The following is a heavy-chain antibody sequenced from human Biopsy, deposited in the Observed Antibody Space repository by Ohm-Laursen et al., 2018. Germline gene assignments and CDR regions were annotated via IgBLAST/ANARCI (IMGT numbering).Heavy chain of an antibody. CDR3: ASRPNCGGDCSSGFDY. Sequence: GASVKVSCKASGFTFNRYAMQWVRQARGQRLEWIGWIAVGGGNTNYAQKFQERVTITRDMSTSTAYMELSSLRSEDTAVYYCASRPNCGGDCSSGFDYWGQGTRVTVSS. CDR2: IAVGGGNT. J-gene: IGHJ4*02. D-gene: IGHD2-21*02. V-gene: IGHV1-58*02. CDR1: GFTFNRYA.